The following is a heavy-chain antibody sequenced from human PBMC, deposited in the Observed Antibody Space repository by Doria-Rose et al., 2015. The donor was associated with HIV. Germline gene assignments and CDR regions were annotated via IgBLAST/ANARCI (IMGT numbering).Heavy chain of an antibody. V-gene: IGHV2-26*01. CDR2: IFSDDER. Sequence: QITLKESGLVLVKPTETLTLTCTVSGVSLSSPGMGVSWIRQPPGKALEWLANIFSDDERSYKTSLKSRLTISSGTSKSEVVLTMTDMDPVDTATYYCARIKSSRWYHKYYFDFWGQGTLVIVSA. D-gene: IGHD6-13*01. CDR1: GVSLSSPGMG. J-gene: IGHJ4*02. CDR3: ARIKSSRWYHKYYFDF.